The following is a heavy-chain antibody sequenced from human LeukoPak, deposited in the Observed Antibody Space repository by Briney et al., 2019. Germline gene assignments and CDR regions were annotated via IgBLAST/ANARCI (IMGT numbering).Heavy chain of an antibody. J-gene: IGHJ4*02. CDR3: ARGGDILTGYYRFDY. D-gene: IGHD3-9*01. CDR2: IFYSGNT. V-gene: IGHV4-59*08. Sequence: SETLSLTCTVSGGSLSSYYWIWIRQPPGKGLEWIGYIFYSGNTNYNPSLKSRVTISVDTSKNQFSLKLSSVTAADTAVYYCARGGDILTGYYRFDYWGQGTLVTVSS. CDR1: GGSLSSYY.